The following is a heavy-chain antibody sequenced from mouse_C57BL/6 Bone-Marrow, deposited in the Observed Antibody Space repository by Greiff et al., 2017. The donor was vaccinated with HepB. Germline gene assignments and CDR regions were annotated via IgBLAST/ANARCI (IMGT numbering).Heavy chain of an antibody. CDR3: TPYYYGSSYDAMDY. CDR2: IDPENGDT. Sequence: EVQLVESGAELVGPGASVKLSCTASGFNIKDDYMHWVKQRPEQGLEWIGWIDPENGDTEYASKFQGKATITADTSSNTAYLQLSSLTSEDTAVYYCTPYYYGSSYDAMDYWGQGTSVTVSS. CDR1: GFNIKDDY. V-gene: IGHV14-4*01. J-gene: IGHJ4*01. D-gene: IGHD1-1*01.